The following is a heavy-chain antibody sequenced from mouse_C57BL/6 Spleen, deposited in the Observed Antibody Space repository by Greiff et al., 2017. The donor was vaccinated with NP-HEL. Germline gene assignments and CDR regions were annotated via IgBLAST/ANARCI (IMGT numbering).Heavy chain of an antibody. V-gene: IGHV5-12*01. Sequence: EVQGVESGGGLVQPGGSLKLSCAASGFTFSDYYMYWVRQTPEKRLEWVAYISNGGGSTYYPDTVKGRFTIPRDNAKNTLYLQMSRLKSEDTAMYYCARPKYYFGRSYAWLAYWGQGTLVTVSA. CDR1: GFTFSDYY. CDR3: ARPKYYFGRSYAWLAY. D-gene: IGHD1-1*01. J-gene: IGHJ3*01. CDR2: ISNGGGST.